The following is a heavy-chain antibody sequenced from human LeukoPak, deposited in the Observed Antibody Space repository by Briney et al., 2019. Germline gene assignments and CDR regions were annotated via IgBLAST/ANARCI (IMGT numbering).Heavy chain of an antibody. CDR1: GFTFDDYA. CDR3: AKDEFVASDFTGAFDI. CDR2: ISWNSGSI. D-gene: IGHD2-8*02. J-gene: IGHJ3*02. V-gene: IGHV3-9*03. Sequence: GRSLRPSCAASGFTFDDYAMHWVRQAPGKGLEWVPGISWNSGSIGYADSVKGRFTISRDNAKNSLYLQMNSLRAEDMALYYCAKDEFVASDFTGAFDIWGQGTMVTVSS.